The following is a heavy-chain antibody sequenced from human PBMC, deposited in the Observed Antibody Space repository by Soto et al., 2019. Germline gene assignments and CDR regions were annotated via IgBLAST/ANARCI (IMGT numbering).Heavy chain of an antibody. CDR2: IYTSGST. J-gene: IGHJ6*01. V-gene: IGHV4-4*07. D-gene: IGHD5-18*01. CDR3: ARASYGTEWGYYYYYGMEV. Sequence: SETLSRTCTVSGGSISSYYWSCIRQPSWKGLEWIVRIYTSGSTNYNPSLKSRVTMSVDTSKNQFSLKLSSVTAADTAVYYCARASYGTEWGYYYYYGMEVWGQGTTVTFSS. CDR1: GGSISSYY.